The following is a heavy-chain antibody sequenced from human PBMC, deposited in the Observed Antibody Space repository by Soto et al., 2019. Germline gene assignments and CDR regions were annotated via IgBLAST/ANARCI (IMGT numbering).Heavy chain of an antibody. J-gene: IGHJ4*02. D-gene: IGHD3-10*01. Sequence: LRLSCGASGFTFSSYSMNWVRQAPGKGLEWISYISSGNSATYYADSVKGRFTISRDNAKNFLYLQMNSLRDEDTAVYYCARGGDFLRWFGEALAFDCWGQGILVTVSS. V-gene: IGHV3-48*02. CDR1: GFTFSSYS. CDR3: ARGGDFLRWFGEALAFDC. CDR2: ISSGNSAT.